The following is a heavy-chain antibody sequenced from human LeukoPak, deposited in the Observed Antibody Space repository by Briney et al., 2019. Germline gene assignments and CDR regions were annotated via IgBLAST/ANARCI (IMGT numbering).Heavy chain of an antibody. CDR2: ISSSGSTI. J-gene: IGHJ4*02. CDR3: ARESYGGNSLY. D-gene: IGHD4-23*01. V-gene: IGHV3-48*03. CDR1: GFTFSSYE. Sequence: PGGTLRLSCAASGFTFSSYEMNWVRQAPGKGLEWVSYISSSGSTIYYADPVKGRFSISRDNAKNSLYLQMHSLRAEDTAVYYCARESYGGNSLYWGQGTLVTVSS.